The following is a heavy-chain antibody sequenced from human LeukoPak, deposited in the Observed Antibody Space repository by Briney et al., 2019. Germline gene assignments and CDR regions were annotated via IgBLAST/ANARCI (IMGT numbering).Heavy chain of an antibody. CDR1: GYTFTSYY. CDR3: ARDNDYGDYFPTTNWFDP. CDR2: INPNSGGT. D-gene: IGHD4-17*01. V-gene: IGHV1-2*02. J-gene: IGHJ5*02. Sequence: GASVKVSCKASGYTFTSYYMHWVRQAPGQGLEWMGWINPNSGGTNYAQKFQGRVTMTRDTSISTAYMELSRLRSDDTAVYYCARDNDYGDYFPTTNWFDPWGQGTLVTVSS.